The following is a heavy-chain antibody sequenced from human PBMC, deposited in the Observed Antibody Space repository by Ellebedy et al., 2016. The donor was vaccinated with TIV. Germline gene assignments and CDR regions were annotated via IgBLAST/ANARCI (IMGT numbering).Heavy chain of an antibody. D-gene: IGHD2-21*01. CDR1: GYTVTDLY. V-gene: IGHV1-46*01. J-gene: IGHJ4*02. CDR2: ISPISGTT. Sequence: ASVKVSXXAFGYTVTDLYLHWVRQAPGQGLEWMGIISPISGTTSYAQKFQGRVTMTRDTSTSTVYMELSSLRAEDTATYYCARGGESYWVPKGDYWGQGTLVTVSS. CDR3: ARGGESYWVPKGDY.